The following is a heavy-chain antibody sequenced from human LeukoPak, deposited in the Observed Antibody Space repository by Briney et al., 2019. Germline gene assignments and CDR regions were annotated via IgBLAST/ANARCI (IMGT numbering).Heavy chain of an antibody. J-gene: IGHJ6*03. CDR3: ARVAYTASYYYYYYYMDV. CDR2: ISYDGSNK. Sequence: PGGSLRLSCAASGFTFSSYAMHWVRQAPGKGLEWVAIISYDGSNKYYADSVKGRFTISRDNSKNTLYLQMNSLRAEDTAVYYCARVAYTASYYYYYYYMDVWGKGTTVTVSS. CDR1: GFTFSSYA. D-gene: IGHD4-11*01. V-gene: IGHV3-30-3*01.